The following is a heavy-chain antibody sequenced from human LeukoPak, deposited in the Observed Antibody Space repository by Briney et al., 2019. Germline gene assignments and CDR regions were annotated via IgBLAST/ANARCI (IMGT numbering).Heavy chain of an antibody. CDR1: GGSISSSNW. V-gene: IGHV4-4*02. CDR3: ARGRKAYSSTPPAYYFDY. J-gene: IGHJ4*02. CDR2: INDRGTT. Sequence: SETLSLTCAVSGGSISSSNWWSWVRQPPGKGLEWIGEINDRGTTNYNPSLKSQVTISVDTSKNQFSLKLSSVTAADTAVYYCARGRKAYSSTPPAYYFDYWSQGTLVTVSS. D-gene: IGHD6-13*01.